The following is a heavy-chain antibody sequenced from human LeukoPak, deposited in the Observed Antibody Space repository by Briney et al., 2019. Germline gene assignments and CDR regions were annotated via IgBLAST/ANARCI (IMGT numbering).Heavy chain of an antibody. D-gene: IGHD6-19*01. CDR3: ARRGGWYGYDWFDP. V-gene: IGHV4-59*01. CDR1: GGSLSSYY. J-gene: IGHJ5*02. Sequence: SETLSLTCTVSGGSLSSYYCSWIRQPPGKGLEWIVYIYYSGSANYNPSLKSRVTISVDTSKNQFSLKLSSVTAADTAMYYCARRGGWYGYDWFDPWGQGTLVTVSS. CDR2: IYYSGSA.